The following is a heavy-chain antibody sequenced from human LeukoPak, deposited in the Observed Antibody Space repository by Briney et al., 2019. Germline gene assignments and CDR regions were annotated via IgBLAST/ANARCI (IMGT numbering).Heavy chain of an antibody. J-gene: IGHJ4*02. CDR2: INHSGST. D-gene: IGHD5-12*01. CDR1: GGSFSGYY. V-gene: IGHV4-34*01. Sequence: SETLSLTCAVYGGSFSGYYWSWIRQPPGKGLEWIGEINHSGSTNYNPSLKSRVTISVDTSKNQFSLKLSSVTAADTAVYYCAERSHRGYSGYDYDYWGQGTLVTVSS. CDR3: AERSHRGYSGYDYDY.